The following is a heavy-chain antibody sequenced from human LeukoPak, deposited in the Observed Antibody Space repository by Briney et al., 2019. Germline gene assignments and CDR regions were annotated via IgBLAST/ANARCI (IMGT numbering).Heavy chain of an antibody. V-gene: IGHV1-2*02. CDR3: ASILGSGSYRDY. J-gene: IGHJ4*02. D-gene: IGHD3-10*01. Sequence: GALMKVSCEASGYTFTGYYMHWVRQAPGQGLEWMGWINPNSGGTNYAQKFQGRVTMTRDTSISTAYMELSRLRSDDTAVYYCASILGSGSYRDYWGQGTLVTVSS. CDR2: INPNSGGT. CDR1: GYTFTGYY.